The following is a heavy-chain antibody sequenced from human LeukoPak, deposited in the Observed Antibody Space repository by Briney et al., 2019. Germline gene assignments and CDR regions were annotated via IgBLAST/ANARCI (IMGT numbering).Heavy chain of an antibody. CDR3: ARDRYYYDSSGYLGPDY. D-gene: IGHD3-22*01. J-gene: IGHJ4*02. CDR1: GYTFTSYG. CDR2: ISAYNGNT. V-gene: IGHV1-18*01. Sequence: ASVKVSCKASGYTFTSYGISWVRQAPGQGLEWMGWISAYNGNTNYAQKLQGRVTMTTDTPTSTAYMELRSLRSDDTAVYYCARDRYYYDSSGYLGPDYWGQGTLVTVSS.